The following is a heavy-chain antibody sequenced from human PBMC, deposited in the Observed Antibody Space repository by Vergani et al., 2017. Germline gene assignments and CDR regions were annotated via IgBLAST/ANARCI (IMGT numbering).Heavy chain of an antibody. V-gene: IGHV3-43D*03. CDR2: ISWDGGSN. CDR3: AKAGNYDSSGYYYDY. J-gene: IGHJ4*02. D-gene: IGHD3-22*01. CDR1: GFTFDDYA. Sequence: EVQLVESCGVVVQPGGSLRLSCAASGFTFDDYAMHWVRQAPGKGLEWVSLISWDGGSNYYAESVKGGFTISRYNSKNSLYLQMNSLRAEDTALYYGAKAGNYDSSGYYYDYWGQGTLVTVSS.